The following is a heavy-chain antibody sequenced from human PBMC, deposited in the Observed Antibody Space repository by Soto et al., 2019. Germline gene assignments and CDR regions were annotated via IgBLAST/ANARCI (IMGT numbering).Heavy chain of an antibody. V-gene: IGHV1-8*01. D-gene: IGHD6-19*01. CDR3: ARGEQWRT. Sequence: QVQLVQSGAEVKKPGASVKVSCKASGYTFTSYDINWVRQATGQGLEWMGWMNPNSGNTGYAQKCXGXVXXTRNTSISTAYMELSSLRSEDAAVYYSARGEQWRTWGQGTLVTVSS. J-gene: IGHJ5*02. CDR1: GYTFTSYD. CDR2: MNPNSGNT.